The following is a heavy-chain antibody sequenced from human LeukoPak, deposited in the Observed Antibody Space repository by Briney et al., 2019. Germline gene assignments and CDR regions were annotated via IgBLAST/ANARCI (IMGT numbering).Heavy chain of an antibody. V-gene: IGHV3-7*01. J-gene: IGHJ3*02. CDR2: TAQDGSEK. Sequence: GRSLRLSCAASGFTFSSFWMSWVRQAPGKGLEWVANTAQDGSEKYYVDCVKGRFTISRDNAKNSLYLQMNSLRAEDTAVYYCARQLRGGAFDIWGQGTMVTVSS. D-gene: IGHD3-10*01. CDR3: ARQLRGGAFDI. CDR1: GFTFSSFW.